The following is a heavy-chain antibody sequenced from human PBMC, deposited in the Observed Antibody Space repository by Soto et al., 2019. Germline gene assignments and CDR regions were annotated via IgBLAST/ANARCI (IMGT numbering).Heavy chain of an antibody. J-gene: IGHJ4*02. CDR1: GFTFSSYA. V-gene: IGHV3-30-3*01. CDR2: ISYDGSNK. Sequence: GGSLRLSCAASGFTFSSYAMHWVRQAPGKGLEWVAVISYDGSNKYYADSVKGRFTISRDNSKNTLYLQMNSLRAEDTAVYYCARDLGITMIVVVKPTPLDYWGQGTLVTVSS. CDR3: ARDLGITMIVVVKPTPLDY. D-gene: IGHD3-22*01.